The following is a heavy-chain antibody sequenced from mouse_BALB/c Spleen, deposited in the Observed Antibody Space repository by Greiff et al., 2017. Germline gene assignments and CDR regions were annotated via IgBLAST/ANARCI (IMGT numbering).Heavy chain of an antibody. J-gene: IGHJ4*01. CDR1: GYTFTSYW. V-gene: IGHV1S81*02. CDR2: INPSNGRT. Sequence: QVHVKQPGAELVKPGASVKLSCKASGYTFTSYWMHWVKQRPGQGLEWIGEINPSNGRTNYNEKFKSKATLTVDKSSSTAYMQLSSLTSEDSAVYYCARGSPYYAMDYWGQGTSVTVSS. CDR3: ARGSPYYAMDY.